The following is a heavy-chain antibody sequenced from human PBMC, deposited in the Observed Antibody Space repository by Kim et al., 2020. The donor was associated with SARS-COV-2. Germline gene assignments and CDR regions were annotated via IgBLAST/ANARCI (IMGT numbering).Heavy chain of an antibody. CDR3: AGDARRYYDSSGYYYVYNWFDP. CDR2: ISAYNGNT. V-gene: IGHV1-18*01. J-gene: IGHJ5*02. D-gene: IGHD3-22*01. Sequence: ASVKVSCKASGYTFTSYGISWVRQAPGQGLEWMGWISAYNGNTNYAQKLQGRVTMTTDTSTSTAYMELRSLRSDDTAVYYCAGDARRYYDSSGYYYVYNWFDPWGQGTLVTVSS. CDR1: GYTFTSYG.